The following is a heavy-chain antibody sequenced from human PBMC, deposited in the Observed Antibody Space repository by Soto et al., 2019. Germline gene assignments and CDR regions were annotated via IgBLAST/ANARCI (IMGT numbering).Heavy chain of an antibody. CDR2: FDPEDGET. CDR1: GYTLTELS. J-gene: IGHJ5*02. CDR3: ATDNWNDWYNWVDP. V-gene: IGHV1-24*01. D-gene: IGHD1-20*01. Sequence: RASVKVSCKVSGYTLTELSMHWVRQAPGKGLEWMGGFDPEDGETIYAQKFQGRVTMTEDTSTDTAYMELSSLRSEDTAVYYCATDNWNDWYNWVDPWGQGTLVTVSS.